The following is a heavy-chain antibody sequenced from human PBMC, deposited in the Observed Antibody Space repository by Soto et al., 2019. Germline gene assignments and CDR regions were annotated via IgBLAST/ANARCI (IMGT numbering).Heavy chain of an antibody. D-gene: IGHD3-10*01. CDR2: VSGDGFTA. CDR1: GFTFPNYG. Sequence: EVQLLESGGGLVQPGGSLRLSCDGSGFTFPNYGMTWVRQAPGQGLEWVSSVSGDGFTAYYADSVKGRFTISRDNSKNTVYVQMNSLKAEDTAVYYCAKEASVPSFGEFWFFDLWGRGIPVTVSS. J-gene: IGHJ2*01. V-gene: IGHV3-23*01. CDR3: AKEASVPSFGEFWFFDL.